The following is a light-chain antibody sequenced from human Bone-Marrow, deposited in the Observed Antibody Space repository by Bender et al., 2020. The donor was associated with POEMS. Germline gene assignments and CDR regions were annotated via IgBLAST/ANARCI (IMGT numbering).Light chain of an antibody. CDR3: SSWDDSLSGWV. CDR1: NFNIGDSA. V-gene: IGLV1-36*01. CDR2: YDS. J-gene: IGLJ3*02. Sequence: QSVLTQPPSVSEAPRQRVTISCSGSNFNIGDSAVSWYQQLPGKAPKLLIYYDSLLSSGVSDRFSGSKSDTSASLAISDIQSEDEGDYYCSSWDDSLSGWVFGGGTKLTVL.